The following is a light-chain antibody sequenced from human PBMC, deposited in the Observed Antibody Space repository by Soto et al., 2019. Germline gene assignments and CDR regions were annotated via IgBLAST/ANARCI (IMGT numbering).Light chain of an antibody. Sequence: QPVLTQSPSASASLGASVKLTCTLSSGHSSYAIAWHQQQPETGPRYLMKLNSDGSHNKGDGIPDRFSGSSSGAERYLTISRLQSEDEADYYCQTCGTGIRVFGGGTKLTVL. J-gene: IGLJ3*02. V-gene: IGLV4-69*01. CDR1: SGHSSYA. CDR3: QTCGTGIRV. CDR2: LNSDGSH.